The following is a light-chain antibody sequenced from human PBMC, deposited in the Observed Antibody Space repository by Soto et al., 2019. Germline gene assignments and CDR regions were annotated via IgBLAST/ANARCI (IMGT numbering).Light chain of an antibody. J-gene: IGKJ4*01. V-gene: IGKV1-9*01. CDR3: QQTRSYPST. CDR1: QGITSY. Sequence: PSASVGDSVTSPCRASQGITSYLAWYQQKPGKAPNLLIYGASTLQSGVPSRFSGSGSGTDFTLTVNSLQAEDLATYYRQQTRSYPSTFGGGTKVDTK. CDR2: GAS.